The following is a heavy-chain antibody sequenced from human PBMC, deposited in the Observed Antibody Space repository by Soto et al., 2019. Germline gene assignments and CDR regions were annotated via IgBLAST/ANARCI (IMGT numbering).Heavy chain of an antibody. CDR2: ISYDGSNK. J-gene: IGHJ6*02. CDR3: ASYTTPFTVYYYGMDV. Sequence: HPGGSLRLSCAASGFTFSSYAMHWVRQAPGKGLEWVAVISYDGSNKYYADSVKGRFTISRDNSKNTLYLQMNSLRAEDTVVYYCASYTTPFTVYYYGMDVWGQGTTVTVS. V-gene: IGHV3-30-3*01. D-gene: IGHD2-2*02. CDR1: GFTFSSYA.